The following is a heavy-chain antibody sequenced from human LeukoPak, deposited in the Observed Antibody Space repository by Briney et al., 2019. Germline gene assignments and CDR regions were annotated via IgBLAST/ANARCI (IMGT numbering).Heavy chain of an antibody. CDR1: GFTFSSYA. CDR2: IWSDTTNK. D-gene: IGHD4-17*01. CDR3: ARDRLTTVTTFHFDY. J-gene: IGHJ4*02. Sequence: GGSLRLSCAASGFTFSSYAMHWVRQAPGKGLEWVAVIWSDTTNKYYADSVKGRFTISRDDSKNTLYLQMSSLRAEDTAMYYCARDRLTTVTTFHFDYWGQGTLVTVSS. V-gene: IGHV3-33*01.